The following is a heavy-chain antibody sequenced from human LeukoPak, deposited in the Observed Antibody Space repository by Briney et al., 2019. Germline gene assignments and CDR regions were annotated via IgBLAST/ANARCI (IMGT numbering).Heavy chain of an antibody. CDR3: ARGRNWNAWFDP. CDR1: GGSISSRTYY. D-gene: IGHD1-20*01. V-gene: IGHV4-39*07. CDR2: INHSGST. J-gene: IGHJ5*02. Sequence: SETLSLTCTVSGGSISSRTYYWGWIRQPPGKGLEWIGEINHSGSTNYNPSLKSRVTISVDTSKNQFSLKLSSVTAADTAVYYCARGRNWNAWFDPWGQGTLVTVSS.